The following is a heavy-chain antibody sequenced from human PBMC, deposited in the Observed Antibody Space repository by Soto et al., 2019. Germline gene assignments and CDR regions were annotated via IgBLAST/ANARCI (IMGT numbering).Heavy chain of an antibody. CDR2: ISAYNGNT. D-gene: IGHD3-22*01. V-gene: IGHV1-18*01. CDR3: ARDGPYDSSGYYYGRYYYYGMDV. CDR1: GYTFTSYG. J-gene: IGHJ6*02. Sequence: ASVKVSCKASGYTFTSYGISWVRQAPGQGLEWMGWISAYNGNTNYAQKLQGRVTMTTDTSTSTAYMELRSLRSDDTAVYYCARDGPYDSSGYYYGRYYYYGMDVWGQGTTVTVSS.